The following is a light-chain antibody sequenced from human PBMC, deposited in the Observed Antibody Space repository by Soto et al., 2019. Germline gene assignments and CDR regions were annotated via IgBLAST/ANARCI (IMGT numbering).Light chain of an antibody. CDR3: QQYNTWWT. J-gene: IGKJ1*01. Sequence: TQSPGTLALSPGERATLSCRASQSVSSNYKTWYQQQPGQAPRRLIFGAYPRATGIPARFSGSAAGTEFTLTINSLQSEDFAVYYCQQYNTWWTFGQGTKVDIK. V-gene: IGKV3-15*01. CDR1: QSVSSN. CDR2: GAY.